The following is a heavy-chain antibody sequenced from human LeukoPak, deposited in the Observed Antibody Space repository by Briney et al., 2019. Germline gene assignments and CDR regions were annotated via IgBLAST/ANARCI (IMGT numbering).Heavy chain of an antibody. Sequence: TPSETLSLTCTVSGGPISGYYWTWVRQPPGKGLEWIGQIHYSGRADYNPSLKSRITISVDTSKNQMSLKLTSVTAADTAIYYCARFGVDYDMGVWGQGTTVTVSS. V-gene: IGHV4-59*01. CDR3: ARFGVDYDMGV. CDR2: IHYSGRA. CDR1: GGPISGYY. J-gene: IGHJ6*02. D-gene: IGHD3-16*01.